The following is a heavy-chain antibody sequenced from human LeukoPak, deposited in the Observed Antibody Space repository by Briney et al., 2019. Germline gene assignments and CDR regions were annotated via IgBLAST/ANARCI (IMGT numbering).Heavy chain of an antibody. CDR1: GGSISSYY. V-gene: IGHV4-59*01. CDR3: ARDDGDNDAFDI. D-gene: IGHD4-17*01. Sequence: SETLSLTCTVSGGSISSYYWSWIRQPPGKGLEWIGHIYYSGSTNYNPSLKSRVTISVDTSKNQFSLKLSSVTAADTAVYYCARDDGDNDAFDIWGQGTMVTVSS. J-gene: IGHJ3*02. CDR2: IYYSGST.